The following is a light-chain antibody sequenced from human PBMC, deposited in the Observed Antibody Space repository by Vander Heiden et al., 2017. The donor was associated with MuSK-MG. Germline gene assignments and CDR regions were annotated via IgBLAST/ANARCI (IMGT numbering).Light chain of an antibody. CDR2: RNN. J-gene: IGLJ1*01. CDR1: SSNIGSNY. V-gene: IGLV1-47*03. Sequence: PSPPQPPGQRVTISCSGSSSNIGSNYVYWYQQLPGTAPKLLIYRNNQRPSGVPDRFSGSKSGTSASLAISGLWSEEEADYYCAAWDDSLSGYVFGTGTKVTVL. CDR3: AAWDDSLSGYV.